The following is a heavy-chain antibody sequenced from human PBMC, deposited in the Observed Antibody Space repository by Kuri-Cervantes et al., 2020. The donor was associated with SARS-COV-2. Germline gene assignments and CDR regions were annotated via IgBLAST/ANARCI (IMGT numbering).Heavy chain of an antibody. D-gene: IGHD2-15*01. V-gene: IGHV4-59*05. CDR1: GGSISSYY. CDR3: ARQDHENGYCSGGSCYSYYYGMDV. CDR2: IYYSGST. Sequence: GSLRLSCTVSGGSISSYYWSWIRQPPGKGLEWIGSIYYSGSTYYNPSLKSRVTISVDTSKNQFSLKLSSVTAADTAVYYCARQDHENGYCSGGSCYSYYYGMDVWGQGTTVTVSS. J-gene: IGHJ6*02.